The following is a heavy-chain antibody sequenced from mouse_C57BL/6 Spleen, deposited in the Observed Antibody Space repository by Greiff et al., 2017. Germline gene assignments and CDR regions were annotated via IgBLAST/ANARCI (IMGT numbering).Heavy chain of an antibody. D-gene: IGHD1-1*01. CDR3: AREADYYGSSFDY. Sequence: ESGPGLVNPSPSLSLTCSVTGYSITSGYYWNWIRQFPGNKLEWMGYISYDGSNNYNPSLKNRISITRDTSKNQFFLKLNSVTTEDTATYYCAREADYYGSSFDYWCRGTTLTVSS. CDR2: ISYDGSN. J-gene: IGHJ2*01. V-gene: IGHV3-6*01. CDR1: GYSITSGYY.